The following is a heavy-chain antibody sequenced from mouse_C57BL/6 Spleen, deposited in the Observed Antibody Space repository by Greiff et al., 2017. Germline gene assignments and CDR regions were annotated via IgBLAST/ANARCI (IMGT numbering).Heavy chain of an antibody. V-gene: IGHV1-72*01. CDR1: GYTFTSYW. Sequence: QVQLQQPGAELVKPGASVKLSCKASGYTFTSYWMHWVKQRPGRGLEWIGRIDPNSGGTKYNEKFKSKATLTVDKPSSTAYMQLSSLTTKDSAVYYCARSYYGYGYAMDYWGQGTSVTVSS. D-gene: IGHD2-9*01. CDR3: ARSYYGYGYAMDY. CDR2: IDPNSGGT. J-gene: IGHJ4*01.